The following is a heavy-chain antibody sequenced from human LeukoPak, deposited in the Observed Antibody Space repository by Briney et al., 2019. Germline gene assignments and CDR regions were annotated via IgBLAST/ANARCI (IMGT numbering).Heavy chain of an antibody. CDR1: IGSISSSKW. CDR2: IYLYGTT. CDR3: ARIRSGSYIRSSYYMDV. V-gene: IGHV4-4*02. J-gene: IGHJ6*03. D-gene: IGHD1-26*01. Sequence: SETLSLTCSVSIGSISSSKWWSWVRQSPVKGLEWIGEIYLYGTTNYNPSFTSRVTMSVDRSRNQFSLKLTSVTAADTAVYYCARIRSGSYIRSSYYMDVWGKGTTVTVSS.